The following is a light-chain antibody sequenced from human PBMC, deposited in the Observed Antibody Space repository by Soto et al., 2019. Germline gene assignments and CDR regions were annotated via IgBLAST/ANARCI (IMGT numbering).Light chain of an antibody. CDR2: GAS. Sequence: EIVLTQSPGTLSLSPGERATLSCSASQSVSSSYLAWYQQKPGQAPRLLIYGASSRATGIPDRFSGSGSGTDFTLTISRLEPEDFAVYYCQQYGSSPRLTFGGGTKVEIK. V-gene: IGKV3-20*01. CDR3: QQYGSSPRLT. J-gene: IGKJ4*01. CDR1: QSVSSSY.